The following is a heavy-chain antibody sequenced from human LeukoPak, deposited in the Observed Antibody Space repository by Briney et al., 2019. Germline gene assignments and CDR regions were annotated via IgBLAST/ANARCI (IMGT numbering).Heavy chain of an antibody. CDR1: GFTFSSYW. J-gene: IGHJ4*02. D-gene: IGHD1-20*01. V-gene: IGHV3-7*04. CDR3: ARGYNWNPLGFDY. CDR2: IKQDGSEK. Sequence: PGGSLRLSCAASGFTFSSYWMSWVRQAPGKGLEWVANIKQDGSEKYYVDSVKGRFTISRDNAKNSLYLQMNSLRAEDTAVYYCARGYNWNPLGFDYWGQGTLVTVSS.